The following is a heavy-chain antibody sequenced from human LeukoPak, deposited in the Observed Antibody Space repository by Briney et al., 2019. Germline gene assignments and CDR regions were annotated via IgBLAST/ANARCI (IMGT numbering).Heavy chain of an antibody. CDR2: INHSGST. J-gene: IGHJ4*02. CDR1: GGSFSGYY. V-gene: IGHV4-34*01. Sequence: SETLSLTCAVYGGSFSGYYWSWIRQPPGKGLEWIGEINHSGSTNYNPSLKSRVTISVDTSKNQFSLKLSSVTAADTAVYYRAGFGPTRPNWGQGTLVTVSS. CDR3: AGFGPTRPN. D-gene: IGHD3-16*01.